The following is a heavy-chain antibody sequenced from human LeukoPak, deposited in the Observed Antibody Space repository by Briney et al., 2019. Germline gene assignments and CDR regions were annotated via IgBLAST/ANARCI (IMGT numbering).Heavy chain of an antibody. Sequence: PGGSLRLSCAASGFTFSSYWMHWVRQAPGKGLVWVSRINSDGSSTRYADSVKGRFTISRDNAKNTLYLQMNSLRAEDTAVYYCARETYRGIAAAGSYYFDYWGQGTLVTVSS. CDR2: INSDGSST. V-gene: IGHV3-74*01. CDR1: GFTFSSYW. J-gene: IGHJ4*02. D-gene: IGHD6-13*01. CDR3: ARETYRGIAAAGSYYFDY.